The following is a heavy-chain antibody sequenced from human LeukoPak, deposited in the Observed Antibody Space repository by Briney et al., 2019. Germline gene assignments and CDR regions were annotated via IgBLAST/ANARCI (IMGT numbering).Heavy chain of an antibody. CDR1: GYSFSTNW. Sequence: GESLKISCKTSGYSFSTNWIGWVRQMPGKGLEWMGVIYPADSDTRYSPSFQGQVTISADKSITTAYLQWSSLKASDTATYYCTRPVGRYFDYWGQGTLVTVSS. V-gene: IGHV5-51*01. D-gene: IGHD3-9*01. CDR2: IYPADSDT. J-gene: IGHJ4*02. CDR3: TRPVGRYFDY.